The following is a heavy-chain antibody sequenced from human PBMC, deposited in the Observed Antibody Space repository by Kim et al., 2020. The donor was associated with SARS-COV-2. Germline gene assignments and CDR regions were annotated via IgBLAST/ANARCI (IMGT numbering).Heavy chain of an antibody. CDR1: GGSISSYY. CDR3: ARHSYDILTGYSSGYFDY. D-gene: IGHD3-9*01. V-gene: IGHV4-59*08. J-gene: IGHJ4*02. Sequence: SETLSLTCTVSGGSISSYYWSWIRQPPGKGLEWIGYIYYSGSTNYNPSLKSRVTISVDTSKNQFSLKLSSVTAADTAVYYCARHSYDILTGYSSGYFDYWGQGTLVTVSS. CDR2: IYYSGST.